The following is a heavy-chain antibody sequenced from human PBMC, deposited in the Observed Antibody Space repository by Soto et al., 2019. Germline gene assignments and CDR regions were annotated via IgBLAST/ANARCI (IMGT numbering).Heavy chain of an antibody. CDR3: ARDGYYYDSSGYYYYFDY. J-gene: IGHJ4*02. CDR1: GGTFSSYA. CDR2: IIPIFGTA. V-gene: IGHV1-69*12. D-gene: IGHD3-22*01. Sequence: QVQLVQSGAEVKKPGSSVKVSCKASGGTFSSYAISWVRQAPGQGLEWMGGIIPIFGTANYAQKFQGRVTSTAHESTSTAYMELSSLRSEDTAVYYCARDGYYYDSSGYYYYFDYWGQGTLVTVSS.